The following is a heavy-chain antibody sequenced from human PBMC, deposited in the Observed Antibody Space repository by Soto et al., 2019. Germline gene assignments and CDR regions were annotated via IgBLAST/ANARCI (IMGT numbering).Heavy chain of an antibody. Sequence: HSETMYITRTVSGGTICSYYWSWTRQPPGKGLEWIGYIYYSRSTNYNPSLKSRVTISVDTSKNQFSLKLSSVTAADTAVYYCARDKSGDYFDYWGQGTLVTVSS. CDR1: GGTICSYY. CDR3: ARDKSGDYFDY. J-gene: IGHJ4*02. V-gene: IGHV4-59*01. CDR2: IYYSRST. D-gene: IGHD2-15*01.